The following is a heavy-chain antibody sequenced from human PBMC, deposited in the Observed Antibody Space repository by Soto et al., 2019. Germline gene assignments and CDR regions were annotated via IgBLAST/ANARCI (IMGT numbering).Heavy chain of an antibody. CDR2: LVVGTGNT. D-gene: IGHD2-15*01. J-gene: IGHJ6*02. CDR3: ATGAYCSGGSCSDYYYYYYGMDL. Sequence: GASVKVSWKTSGFTFRSSAVQWVRQARGQRLEWMGWLVVGTGNTNYAQKFQQRVTISSDRSTNTVSMELSSLTSEDTAVYYCATGAYCSGGSCSDYYYYYYGMDLWGQGTTVTVSS. CDR1: GFTFRSSA. V-gene: IGHV1-58*01.